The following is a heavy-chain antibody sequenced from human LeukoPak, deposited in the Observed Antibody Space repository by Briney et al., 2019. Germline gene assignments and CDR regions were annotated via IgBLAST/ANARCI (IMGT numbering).Heavy chain of an antibody. D-gene: IGHD4-17*01. Sequence: GASVKVSCTASGYTFSDHYMQWVRQAPGQGLEWLGWINPNGGGTSYAQKFQGRVTMTRDTSISTAYMELSRLRSDDTAVYYCARGALDPDTVTNYFEYWGQGTLVTVSS. V-gene: IGHV1-2*02. CDR2: INPNGGGT. CDR1: GYTFSDHY. CDR3: ARGALDPDTVTNYFEY. J-gene: IGHJ4*02.